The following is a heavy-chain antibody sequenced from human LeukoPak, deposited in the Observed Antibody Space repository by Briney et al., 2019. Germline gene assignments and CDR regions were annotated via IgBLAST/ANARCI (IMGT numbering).Heavy chain of an antibody. D-gene: IGHD2/OR15-2a*01. CDR3: AREVIAYDYNWFDP. J-gene: IGHJ5*02. V-gene: IGHV4-31*03. Sequence: SETLSLTCTVSGGSISSGGYYWSWIRQHPGKGLEWIGYIYYSGSTYYNPSLKSRVTISVDTSKNQFSLQLSSVTAADTAVYYCAREVIAYDYNWFDPWAREPWSPSPQ. CDR2: IYYSGST. CDR1: GGSISSGGYY.